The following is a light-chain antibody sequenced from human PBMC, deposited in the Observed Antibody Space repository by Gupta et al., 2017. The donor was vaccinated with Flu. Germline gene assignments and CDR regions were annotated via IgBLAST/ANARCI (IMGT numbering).Light chain of an antibody. CDR3: QVWDSSSDHRGV. V-gene: IGLV3-21*02. J-gene: IGLJ3*02. Sequence: SYVLTHLPSVSVAPGQTHRITWGGNNIGSKSVHWYQQKPGQAPVLVVYDDSDRPSGIPERFSGSNSGNTATLTISRVEAGDEADYYCQVWDSSSDHRGVFGGGTKLTVL. CDR1: NIGSKS. CDR2: DDS.